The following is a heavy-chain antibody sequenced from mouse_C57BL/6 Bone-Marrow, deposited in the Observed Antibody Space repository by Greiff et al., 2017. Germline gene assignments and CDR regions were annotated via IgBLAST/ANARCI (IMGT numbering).Heavy chain of an antibody. J-gene: IGHJ4*01. Sequence: QVQLKQPGAELVKPGASVKVSCKASGYTFTSYWMHWVKQRPGQGLEWIGRIHPSDSDTNYNQKFKGKATLTVDKSSSTAYMQLSSLTSEDSAVYYCAIDYGKRAMDYWGQGTSVTVSS. D-gene: IGHD1-1*01. CDR2: IHPSDSDT. CDR3: AIDYGKRAMDY. V-gene: IGHV1-74*01. CDR1: GYTFTSYW.